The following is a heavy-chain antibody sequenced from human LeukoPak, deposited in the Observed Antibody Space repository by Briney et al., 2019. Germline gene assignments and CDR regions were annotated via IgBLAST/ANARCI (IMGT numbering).Heavy chain of an antibody. CDR1: GGSISSSTYY. Sequence: SETLSLTCTVSGGSISSSTYYWGWIRQPPGKGLEWIGSIYYSGRTFYNPSLKSRVTISVDTSKNQFSLKLSSVTAADTALYYCATDHGSYDAFDIWGQGTMVTVSS. D-gene: IGHD1-26*01. CDR3: ATDHGSYDAFDI. J-gene: IGHJ3*02. CDR2: IYYSGRT. V-gene: IGHV4-39*07.